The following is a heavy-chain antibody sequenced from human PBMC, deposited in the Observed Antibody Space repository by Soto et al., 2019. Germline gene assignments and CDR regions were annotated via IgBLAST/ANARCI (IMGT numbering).Heavy chain of an antibody. CDR1: GYTFTSYA. Sequence: QVQLVQSGAEVKKPGASVKVSCKASGYTFTSYAMHWVRQAPGQRREWMGWINAGNGNTKYSQKFQGRVTITRDTAARTAYIGLSSLRSEDTAVYYCASDPGYSYGYTWGQGALGTVSS. V-gene: IGHV1-3*01. CDR3: ASDPGYSYGYT. CDR2: INAGNGNT. J-gene: IGHJ5*02. D-gene: IGHD5-18*01.